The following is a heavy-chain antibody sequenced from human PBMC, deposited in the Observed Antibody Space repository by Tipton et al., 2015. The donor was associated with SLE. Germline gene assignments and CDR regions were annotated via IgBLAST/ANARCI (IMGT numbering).Heavy chain of an antibody. CDR1: GASITVVPYY. D-gene: IGHD5-24*01. V-gene: IGHV4-39*07. CDR2: IYYSGST. J-gene: IGHJ4*02. Sequence: TLSLTCAVSGASITVVPYYYNWIRQPAGKGLEWIGSIYYSGSTYSNPSLKSRVTISVDTSKNQFSLKLRSVTAADTAVYYCARDHGLPRPFDSWGQGILVTVSS. CDR3: ARDHGLPRPFDS.